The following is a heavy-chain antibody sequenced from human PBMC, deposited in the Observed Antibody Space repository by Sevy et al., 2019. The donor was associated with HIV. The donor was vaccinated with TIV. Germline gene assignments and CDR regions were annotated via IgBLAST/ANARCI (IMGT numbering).Heavy chain of an antibody. J-gene: IGHJ3*02. D-gene: IGHD3-10*01. Sequence: GGSLRLSCAASGFTFSSYAMHWVSQAPGKGLEWVAVISYDGSNKYYADSVKGRFTISRDNSKNTLYLQMNSLRAEDTAVYYCARDLTMVRGVFDAFDIWGQGTMVTVSS. V-gene: IGHV3-30*04. CDR3: ARDLTMVRGVFDAFDI. CDR2: ISYDGSNK. CDR1: GFTFSSYA.